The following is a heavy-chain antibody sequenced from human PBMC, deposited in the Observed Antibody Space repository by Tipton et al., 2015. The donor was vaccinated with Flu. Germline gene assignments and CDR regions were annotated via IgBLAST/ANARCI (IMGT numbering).Heavy chain of an antibody. D-gene: IGHD4-11*01. Sequence: SLRLSCAASGFTFSRYAMSWVRQAPGKGLEWVSAVSSGGGTRYFADSVKGRFTISRDNIKNTLYLQMNSLRAEDTAVYYCARRDYSNYVSEPKNWFDTWGQGTLVTVSS. V-gene: IGHV3-23*01. CDR3: ARRDYSNYVSEPKNWFDT. J-gene: IGHJ5*02. CDR1: GFTFSRYA. CDR2: VSSGGGTR.